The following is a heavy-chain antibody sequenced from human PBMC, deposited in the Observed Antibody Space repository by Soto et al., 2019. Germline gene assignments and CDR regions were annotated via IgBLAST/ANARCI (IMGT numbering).Heavy chain of an antibody. CDR2: IYSGDSDT. CDR3: ARSPCGNDCYSVAPFDY. Sequence: PGESLKISCKGSGYTFTSYWIAWVRQMPGKGLEWMGIIYSGDSDTRYSPSFQGQVTISADKSINTAYLQWSSLKASDTAIYYCARSPCGNDCYSVAPFDYWGQGALVTVSS. J-gene: IGHJ4*02. D-gene: IGHD2-21*02. CDR1: GYTFTSYW. V-gene: IGHV5-51*01.